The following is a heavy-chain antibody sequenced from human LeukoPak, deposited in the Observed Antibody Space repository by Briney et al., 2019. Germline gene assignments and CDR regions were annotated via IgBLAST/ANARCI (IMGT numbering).Heavy chain of an antibody. J-gene: IGHJ4*02. CDR1: GGSISSYY. V-gene: IGHV4-59*01. Sequence: PSETLSLTCTVSGGSISSYYWSWIRQPPGKGLEWIGYIYYSGSTNYNPSLKSRVTISVDTSKNQFSLKLSSVTAADTAVYYCAWGVNLYYWGQGTLVTVSS. CDR2: IYYSGST. CDR3: AWGVNLYY. D-gene: IGHD3-16*01.